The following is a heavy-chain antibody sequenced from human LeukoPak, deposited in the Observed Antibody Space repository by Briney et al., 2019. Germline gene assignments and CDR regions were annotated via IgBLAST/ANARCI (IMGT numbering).Heavy chain of an antibody. CDR1: GFTFSSYE. V-gene: IGHV3-48*03. J-gene: IGHJ3*02. CDR2: ISSSASFI. Sequence: GGSLRLSCAASGFTFSSYEMNWVRQAPGKGLEWVSYISSSASFIYYADSVKGRFTISRDNAKNSLFLQMNGLRAEDTAVYYCAREQLGLDAFDIWGQGTMVTVSS. D-gene: IGHD1-1*01. CDR3: AREQLGLDAFDI.